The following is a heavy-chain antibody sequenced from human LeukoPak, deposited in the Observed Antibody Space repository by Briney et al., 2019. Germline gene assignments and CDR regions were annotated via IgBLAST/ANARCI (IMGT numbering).Heavy chain of an antibody. Sequence: PGGSLRLSCTVSGFTLSSYEMTWIRQAPGKGLEWVSSISGSSSYISYADSVKGRFTISRDNAKNSLYLQMNILRAEDTAVYYCAFSSSWYGDYWGQGTLVTVSS. V-gene: IGHV3-21*01. CDR3: AFSSSWYGDY. J-gene: IGHJ4*02. CDR2: ISGSSSYI. CDR1: GFTLSSYE. D-gene: IGHD6-13*01.